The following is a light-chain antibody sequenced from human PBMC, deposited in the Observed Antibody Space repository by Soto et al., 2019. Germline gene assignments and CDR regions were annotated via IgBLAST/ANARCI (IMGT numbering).Light chain of an antibody. Sequence: QSALTQPPSASGSPGQSVTISCTGTSSNVGAYNYVSWYQQHPGKAPKLMIYEVTKRPSGVPDRVSGSKSGSTASLTVSGLQDEDEADYYCSSWTGNNFVVFGGGTKLTVL. V-gene: IGLV2-8*01. CDR2: EVT. J-gene: IGLJ2*01. CDR1: SSNVGAYNY. CDR3: SSWTGNNFVV.